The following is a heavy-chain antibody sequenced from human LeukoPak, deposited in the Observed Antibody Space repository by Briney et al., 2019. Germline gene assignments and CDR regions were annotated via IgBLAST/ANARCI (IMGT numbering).Heavy chain of an antibody. CDR3: ARDGNYYDSSDYYYIYYFDD. CDR2: ISSSGSTT. J-gene: IGHJ4*02. Sequence: GGSLRLSCAASGFTFSDYYISWIRQAPGKGLEWISYISSSGSTTYYADSVKGRFTISRDNAQNSLYLQMNSLRAEDTAVYYCARDGNYYDSSDYYYIYYFDDWGQGTLVTVSS. CDR1: GFTFSDYY. D-gene: IGHD3-22*01. V-gene: IGHV3-11*01.